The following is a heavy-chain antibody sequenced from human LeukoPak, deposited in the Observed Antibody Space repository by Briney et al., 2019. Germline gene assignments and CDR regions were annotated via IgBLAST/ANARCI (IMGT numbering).Heavy chain of an antibody. V-gene: IGHV3-43*01. D-gene: IGHD4-11*01. CDR1: GFTFDDYT. Sequence: GGSLRLSCAASGFTFDDYTMHWVRQAPGKGLEWVSLISWDGGSTYYADSVKGRFTISRDNSKNSLYLQMNSLRTEDTALYYCAKGDYSNYDLYYMDVWGKGTTVTVSS. J-gene: IGHJ6*03. CDR2: ISWDGGST. CDR3: AKGDYSNYDLYYMDV.